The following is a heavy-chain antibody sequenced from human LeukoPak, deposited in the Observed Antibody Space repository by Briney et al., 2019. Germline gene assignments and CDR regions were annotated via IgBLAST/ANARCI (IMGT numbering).Heavy chain of an antibody. CDR1: GYTFTGYY. D-gene: IGHD1-1*01. CDR3: ARYDKDYYYYYYMDV. CDR2: INPNSGNT. V-gene: IGHV1-8*02. J-gene: IGHJ6*03. Sequence: ASVSVSCKASGYTFTGYYMHWVRQAPGQGLEGRGWINPNSGNTGYAQKFQGRDTMTRNTPISTAYMELSSLRSEDTAVYYCARYDKDYYYYYYMDVWGKGTTVTVSS.